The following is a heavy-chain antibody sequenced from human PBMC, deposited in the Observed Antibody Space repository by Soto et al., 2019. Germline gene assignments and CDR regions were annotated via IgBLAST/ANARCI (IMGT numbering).Heavy chain of an antibody. CDR1: GFTCAEYA. J-gene: IGHJ4*02. CDR3: AKEGFSYGYDY. D-gene: IGHD5-18*01. V-gene: IGHV3-9*01. Sequence: PILSLSASGFTCAEYAMHWVRQAPGKGLEWVSGISWNSGSIGYADSVKGRFTISRDNAKNSLYLQMNSLRAEDTALYYCAKEGFSYGYDYWGQGTLVTVSS. CDR2: ISWNSGSI.